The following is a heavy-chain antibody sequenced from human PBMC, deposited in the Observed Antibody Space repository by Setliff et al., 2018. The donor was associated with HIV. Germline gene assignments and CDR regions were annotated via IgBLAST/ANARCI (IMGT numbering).Heavy chain of an antibody. CDR2: LYFGGST. Sequence: KPSETLSLTCTVSGDSISSHYWSWIRQPPGRGLEWIGTLYFGGSTSYNSSLKGRVTISAATSKNVFSLNMTSVTAADTAVYYCARPVSKNFYGLDVWGPGTTVTVSS. CDR1: GDSISSHY. CDR3: ARPVSKNFYGLDV. J-gene: IGHJ6*02. V-gene: IGHV4-59*11.